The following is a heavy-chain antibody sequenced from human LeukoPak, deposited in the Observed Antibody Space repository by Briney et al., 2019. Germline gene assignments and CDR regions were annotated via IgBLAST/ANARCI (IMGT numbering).Heavy chain of an antibody. CDR2: IYYSGST. CDR3: ARGVLVVVAATPNWFDP. V-gene: IGHV4-39*07. Sequence: SETLSLTCTVSGGSISSSSYYWGWIRQPPGKGLEWIGSIYYSGSTYYNPSLKSRVTISVDTSKNQFSLKLSSVTAADTAVYYCARGVLVVVAATPNWFDPWGQGTLVTVSS. J-gene: IGHJ5*02. D-gene: IGHD2-15*01. CDR1: GGSISSSSYY.